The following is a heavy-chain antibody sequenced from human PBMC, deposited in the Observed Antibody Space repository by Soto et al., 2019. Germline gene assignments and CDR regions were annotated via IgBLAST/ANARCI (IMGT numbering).Heavy chain of an antibody. CDR3: AKGPVPGYFDY. D-gene: IGHD2-2*01. Sequence: QVQLVESGGGVVQPGRSLRLSCAASGFTFSSYAMHWVRQAPGKGLEWVAVISYDGSNKYYADSVKGRFTISRDNSKNTLYLQMNSLRAEDTAVYYCAKGPVPGYFDYWGQGTLVTVSS. V-gene: IGHV3-30-3*01. J-gene: IGHJ4*02. CDR1: GFTFSSYA. CDR2: ISYDGSNK.